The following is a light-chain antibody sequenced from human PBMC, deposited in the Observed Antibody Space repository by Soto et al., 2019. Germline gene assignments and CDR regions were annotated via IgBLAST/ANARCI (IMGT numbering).Light chain of an antibody. V-gene: IGKV1-5*03. J-gene: IGKJ1*01. CDR1: QSISSW. CDR2: KAS. CDR3: QQYNSFWT. Sequence: DIQMTQSPSTLSASVGDRVTITGRASQSISSWLAWYQQKPGKAPKLLIYKASSLESGVPSRFSGSGSGTEFTLTISSLQPDDFATYYCQQYNSFWTFGQGANVDI.